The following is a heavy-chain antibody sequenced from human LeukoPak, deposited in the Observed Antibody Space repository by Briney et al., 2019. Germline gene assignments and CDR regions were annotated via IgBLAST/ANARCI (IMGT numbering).Heavy chain of an antibody. J-gene: IGHJ3*02. CDR2: ISSSSSYI. CDR1: DSPFIANL. Sequence: GGSRNFSLAPLDSPFIANLCPWFPQAPGKGLNGAQSISSSSSYIYYADSVKGRFTISRDNAKNSLYLQMNSLRAEDTAVYYCARSKTTVVTSAFDIWGQGTMVTVSS. CDR3: ARSKTTVVTSAFDI. D-gene: IGHD4-23*01. V-gene: IGHV3-21*01.